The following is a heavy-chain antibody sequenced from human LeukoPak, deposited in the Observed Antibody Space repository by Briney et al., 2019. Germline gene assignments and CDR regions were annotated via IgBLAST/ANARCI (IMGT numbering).Heavy chain of an antibody. CDR1: GYTFTDYY. CDR3: AKCGDFIAASYNWFDP. D-gene: IGHD6-13*01. V-gene: IGHV1-2*06. CDR2: INPNSGGT. J-gene: IGHJ5*02. Sequence: GASVKVYCKASGYTFTDYYMHWVRQAPGQGLEWMGRINPNSGGTKYAQKFQGRVTMTRDTSISTAYMELNRLTSDDTAVYYCAKCGDFIAASYNWFDPWGPGTLVTVSS.